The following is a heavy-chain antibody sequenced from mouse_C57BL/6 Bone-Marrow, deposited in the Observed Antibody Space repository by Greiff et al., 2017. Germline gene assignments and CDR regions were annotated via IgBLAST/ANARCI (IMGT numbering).Heavy chain of an antibody. CDR3: ARENGYYSNYGDY. Sequence: QVQLQQPGAELVRPGTSVKLSCKASGYTFTSYWMHWVKQRPGKGLEWIGVIDTSDSYTNYKQKFKGKATLTVDTSSSTAYMQLSSRTSEYSAVYYCARENGYYSNYGDYWGQGTTLTVSS. CDR2: IDTSDSYT. D-gene: IGHD2-5*01. V-gene: IGHV1-59*01. CDR1: GYTFTSYW. J-gene: IGHJ2*01.